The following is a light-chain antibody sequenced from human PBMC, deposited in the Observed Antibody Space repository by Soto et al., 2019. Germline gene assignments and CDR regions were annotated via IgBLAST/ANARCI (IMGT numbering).Light chain of an antibody. CDR2: DAY. CDR1: QNINKY. Sequence: DIQMTQSPSSLSASVGDRVTITCQASQNINKYLNWYQQKPGRAPKILIYDAYNLEAGVPSRFRGSGSGTDFTFTISRLQPEDIATYYCQQYENLPTFGQGTRLEIK. V-gene: IGKV1-33*01. CDR3: QQYENLPT. J-gene: IGKJ5*01.